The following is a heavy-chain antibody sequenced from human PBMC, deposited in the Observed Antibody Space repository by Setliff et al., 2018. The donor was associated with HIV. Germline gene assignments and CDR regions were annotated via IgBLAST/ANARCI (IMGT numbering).Heavy chain of an antibody. Sequence: ASVKVSCKASGGAPNIYSISWVRQAPGQSLEWMGWINAGYGNTKYSQKFQGRVTITRDASASTAYMELSSLRSEDTAVYYCARSPGDYLFDYWGQGTLVTVSS. CDR3: ARSPGDYLFDY. J-gene: IGHJ4*02. CDR2: INAGYGNT. V-gene: IGHV1-3*01. CDR1: GGAPNIYS. D-gene: IGHD4-17*01.